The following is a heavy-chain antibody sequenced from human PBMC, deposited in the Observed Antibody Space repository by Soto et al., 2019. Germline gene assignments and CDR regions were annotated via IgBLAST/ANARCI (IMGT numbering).Heavy chain of an antibody. Sequence: ASVKVSCKASGYTFTSYGISWVRQAPGQGLEWMGWISAYNGNTNYAQKLQGRVTMTTDTSTSTAYMELRSLRSDDTAVYYCARDDALVPAAVALWFDPWGQGTLVTVSS. J-gene: IGHJ5*02. V-gene: IGHV1-18*01. D-gene: IGHD2-2*01. CDR1: GYTFTSYG. CDR2: ISAYNGNT. CDR3: ARDDALVPAAVALWFDP.